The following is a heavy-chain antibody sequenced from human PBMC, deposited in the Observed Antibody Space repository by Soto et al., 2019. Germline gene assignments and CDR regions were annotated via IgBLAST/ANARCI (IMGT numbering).Heavy chain of an antibody. CDR2: IWYDGSNK. D-gene: IGHD6-13*01. J-gene: IGHJ5*02. Sequence: GGSLRLSCAASGFTFSSYGMHWVRQAPGKGLEWVAVIWYDGSNKYYADSVKGRFTISRDNSKNTLYLQMNSLRAEDTAVYYCARDLVAAAEDSWFDPWGQGTLVTVYS. CDR3: ARDLVAAAEDSWFDP. V-gene: IGHV3-33*01. CDR1: GFTFSSYG.